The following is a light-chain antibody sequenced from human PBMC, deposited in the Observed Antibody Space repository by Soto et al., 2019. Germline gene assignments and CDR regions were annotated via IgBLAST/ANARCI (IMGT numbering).Light chain of an antibody. Sequence: DIVMTQSPDSLAVSLGERATINCKSSQSVLYSSNNKNYLAWYQQKPGQPPKLLIYWASTRESGVPDRFSGSRSWTDFTLTISSLQAEDVAVYYCKQCYSTPWTFGQGTKVEIK. CDR1: QSVLYSSNNKNY. V-gene: IGKV4-1*01. J-gene: IGKJ1*01. CDR2: WAS. CDR3: KQCYSTPWT.